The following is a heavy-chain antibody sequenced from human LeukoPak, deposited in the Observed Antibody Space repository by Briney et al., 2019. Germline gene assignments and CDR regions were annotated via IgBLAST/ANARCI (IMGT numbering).Heavy chain of an antibody. J-gene: IGHJ6*02. CDR3: ARDSAYSSSFSGYYYYYGMDV. CDR2: ISSSSSYI. D-gene: IGHD6-13*01. V-gene: IGHV3-21*01. CDR1: GFTFSSYS. Sequence: GGSLRLSCAASGFTFSSYSMNWVRQAPGKGLEWVSSISSSSSYIYYADSAKGRFTISRDNAKNSLYLQMNSLRAEDTAVYYCARDSAYSSSFSGYYYYYGMDVWGQGTTVTVSS.